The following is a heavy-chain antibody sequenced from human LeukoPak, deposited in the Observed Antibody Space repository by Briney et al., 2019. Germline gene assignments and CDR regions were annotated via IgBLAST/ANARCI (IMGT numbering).Heavy chain of an antibody. D-gene: IGHD4-17*01. CDR2: ISGSGGST. V-gene: IGHV3-23*01. J-gene: IGHJ4*02. CDR3: AQSLVMTTVTMGY. CDR1: GFTFSSYA. Sequence: GGSLRLSCAASGFTFSSYAMSWVRQAPGKGLEWVSAISGSGGSTYYADSVKGRFTISRDNSKNTLYLQMNSLRAEDTAVYYCAQSLVMTTVTMGYWGQGTLVTVSP.